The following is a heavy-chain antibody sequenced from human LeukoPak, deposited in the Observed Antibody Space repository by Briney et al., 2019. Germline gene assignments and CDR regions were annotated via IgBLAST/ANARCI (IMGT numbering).Heavy chain of an antibody. V-gene: IGHV1-2*02. CDR1: GYTFTGYY. D-gene: IGHD3-10*01. CDR2: INPNSGGT. Sequence: ASVKVSCKASGYTFTGYYMHWVRQAPGQGLEWMGWINPNSGGTNYAQKFQGRVTMTRDTSISTAYTELSRLRSEDTAVYYCARGAGYYYGSGSHDYWGQGTLVTVSS. CDR3: ARGAGYYYGSGSHDY. J-gene: IGHJ4*02.